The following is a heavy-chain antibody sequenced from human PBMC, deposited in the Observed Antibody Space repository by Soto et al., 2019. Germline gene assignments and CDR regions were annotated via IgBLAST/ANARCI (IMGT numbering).Heavy chain of an antibody. Sequence: SETLSLTCTVSGCSVGSGIYCWSWIRQSPGKGLQWIGCIKYSGNTNYNPSLKSRVTMSVDTSKNQFSLKLTSVNAADTAVYYCARDSQYSGYTFVSTFDYWGQGTLVTVSS. D-gene: IGHD5-12*01. J-gene: IGHJ4*02. CDR1: GCSVGSGIYC. CDR3: ARDSQYSGYTFVSTFDY. V-gene: IGHV4-61*01. CDR2: IKYSGNT.